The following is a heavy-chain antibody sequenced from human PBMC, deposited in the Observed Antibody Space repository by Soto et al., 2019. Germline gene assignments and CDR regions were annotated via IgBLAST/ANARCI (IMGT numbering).Heavy chain of an antibody. CDR1: GFTFSSYA. CDR3: AREIQLWGRVD. Sequence: EVQPLESGGGLVQPGGSLRLSWAASGFTFSSYAMSWVRQAPGKGLEWVSAISGSGGSTYYADSVKGRFTISRDNSKNTLYLQMNSLRAEDTAVYYCAREIQLWGRVDWGQGTLVTVSS. V-gene: IGHV3-23*01. CDR2: ISGSGGST. D-gene: IGHD5-18*01. J-gene: IGHJ4*02.